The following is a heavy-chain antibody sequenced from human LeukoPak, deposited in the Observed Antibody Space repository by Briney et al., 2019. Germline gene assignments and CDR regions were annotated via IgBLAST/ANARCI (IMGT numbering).Heavy chain of an antibody. CDR2: ISSSGSTI. CDR1: GFTFSDYY. V-gene: IGHV3-11*01. D-gene: IGHD3-22*01. CDR3: ASRGSGYPSYYYYGMDV. J-gene: IGHJ6*02. Sequence: GGSLRLSCAASGFTFSDYYMSWIRQAPGKGLEWVSYISSSGSTIYYADSVKGRFTISRDNAKNSLYLQMNSLRAEDTAVYHCASRGSGYPSYYYYGMDVWGQGTTVTVSS.